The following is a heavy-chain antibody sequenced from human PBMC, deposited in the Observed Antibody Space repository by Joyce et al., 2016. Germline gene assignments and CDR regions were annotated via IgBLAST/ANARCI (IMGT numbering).Heavy chain of an antibody. Sequence: QVQLQESGPGLVKPSETLSLACTVSGGSVSSRSYYWRWIRQPPGKGLEYIGYIYDSGSTNYNPSRMSRVTISVDTSKNQFSLKLSSVTAADTAVYYCARGWLSSGYSPWGQGTLVTVSS. CDR1: GGSVSSRSYY. V-gene: IGHV4-61*01. D-gene: IGHD3-22*01. CDR3: ARGWLSSGYSP. CDR2: IYDSGST. J-gene: IGHJ5*02.